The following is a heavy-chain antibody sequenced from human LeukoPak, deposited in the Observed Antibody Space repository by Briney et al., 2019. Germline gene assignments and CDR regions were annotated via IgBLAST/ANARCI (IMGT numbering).Heavy chain of an antibody. CDR3: ARLPMVRGATEYYFDY. J-gene: IGHJ4*02. D-gene: IGHD3-10*01. Sequence: SETLSLTCSVSGGSISGYYWSWIRQPPGKGLEWIGYIYYSGNTNYNPSLKSRGTISVDTSKNQFSLDLYSVTAADTAVYYCARLPMVRGATEYYFDYWGQGTLVTVSS. CDR2: IYYSGNT. CDR1: GGSISGYY. V-gene: IGHV4-59*01.